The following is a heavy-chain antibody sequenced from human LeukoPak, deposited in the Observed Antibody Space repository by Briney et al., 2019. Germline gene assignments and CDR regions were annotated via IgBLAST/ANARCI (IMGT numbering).Heavy chain of an antibody. CDR1: GFTFSSYW. J-gene: IGHJ4*02. D-gene: IGHD3-22*01. V-gene: IGHV3-7*01. Sequence: GGSLRLSCAASGFTFSSYWRSWVRQAPGKGLEWAANIKQDGSEKYYVDSVKGRFTISRDNAKNSLYLHMNSLRAEETAVYYCARVLDGYYDRSGYYFDYWGQGTLVTVSS. CDR3: ARVLDGYYDRSGYYFDY. CDR2: IKQDGSEK.